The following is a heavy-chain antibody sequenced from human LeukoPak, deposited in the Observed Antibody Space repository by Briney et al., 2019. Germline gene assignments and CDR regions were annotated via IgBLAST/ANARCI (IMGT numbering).Heavy chain of an antibody. J-gene: IGHJ4*02. CDR1: GFTFSSYA. CDR3: AKDDDYGGTTATSNDY. D-gene: IGHD4-23*01. Sequence: GGSLTLSCAASGFTFSSYAMSWVRQAPGEGLEWVSTISGSGRSTYYADSVKGRFTISRDNPKNTLYLQMNSLRAEDTALFFCAKDDDYGGTTATSNDYWGQGTLVTVSS. CDR2: ISGSGRST. V-gene: IGHV3-23*01.